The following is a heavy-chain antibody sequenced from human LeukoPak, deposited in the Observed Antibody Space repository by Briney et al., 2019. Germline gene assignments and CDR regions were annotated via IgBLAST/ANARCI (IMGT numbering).Heavy chain of an antibody. Sequence: ASVKVSCKVSGYTLTELSMHWVRQAPGKGLEWMGGFDPEDGETIYAQKFQGRVTMTEDTSTDTAYMELSSLRSEDTAVHYCATESPITFGGVIVIWGQGTLVTVSS. D-gene: IGHD3-16*02. J-gene: IGHJ4*02. CDR2: FDPEDGET. CDR3: ATESPITFGGVIVI. CDR1: GYTLTELS. V-gene: IGHV1-24*01.